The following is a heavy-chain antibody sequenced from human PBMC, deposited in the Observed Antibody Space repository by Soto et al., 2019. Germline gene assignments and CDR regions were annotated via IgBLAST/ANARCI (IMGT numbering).Heavy chain of an antibody. V-gene: IGHV1-2*02. D-gene: IGHD3-9*01. Sequence: ASVKVSCKASGYTFTGYYMHWVRQAPGQGLEWMGWINPNSGGTNYAQKFQGRVTMTRDTSISTAYMELSRLRSDDTAVYYCARGRYYDILTGSVPIDYWGQGTLVTVSS. CDR3: ARGRYYDILTGSVPIDY. J-gene: IGHJ4*02. CDR2: INPNSGGT. CDR1: GYTFTGYY.